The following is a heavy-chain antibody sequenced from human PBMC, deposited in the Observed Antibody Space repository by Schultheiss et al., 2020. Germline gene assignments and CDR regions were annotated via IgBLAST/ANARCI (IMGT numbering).Heavy chain of an antibody. CDR1: GFTFSSYA. Sequence: GESLKISCAASGFTFSSYAMSWVRQAPGKGLEWVANIKQDGSEKYYVDSVKGRFTISRDNAKNSLYLQMNSLRDEDTAVYYCARDTLNWGQGTLVTVSS. CDR2: IKQDGSEK. CDR3: ARDTLN. V-gene: IGHV3-7*01. J-gene: IGHJ4*02.